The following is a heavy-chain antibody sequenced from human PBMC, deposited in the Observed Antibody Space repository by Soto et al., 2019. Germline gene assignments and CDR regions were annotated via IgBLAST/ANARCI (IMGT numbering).Heavy chain of an antibody. D-gene: IGHD3-22*01. CDR3: ARDRVMYYYDTTGYYIEGH. Sequence: ASVKVSCKTSGYTFTGYYIHWVRQAPGQGLEWMGWINPNGGGTNYALKFQGRVTMTRDMSISTAYMELSSLRSDDTAVYFCARDRVMYYYDTTGYYIEGHRGQGTLVTVSS. CDR2: INPNGGGT. J-gene: IGHJ4*02. CDR1: GYTFTGYY. V-gene: IGHV1-2*02.